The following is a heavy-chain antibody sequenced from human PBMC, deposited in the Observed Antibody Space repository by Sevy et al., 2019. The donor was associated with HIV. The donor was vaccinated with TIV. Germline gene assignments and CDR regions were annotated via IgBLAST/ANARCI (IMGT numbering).Heavy chain of an antibody. J-gene: IGHJ4*02. V-gene: IGHV3-66*01. Sequence: GGSLRLSCAASGFTVNSNYMTWVRQAPGKGLEGVSVIHRDDTTYHADSVKDRFTISRDNFKNTLYLHMSSLRAEDTAVYYCARGKSGYGYALNYWVQGTLVTVSS. CDR2: IHRDDTT. CDR1: GFTVNSNY. CDR3: ARGKSGYGYALNY. D-gene: IGHD5-18*01.